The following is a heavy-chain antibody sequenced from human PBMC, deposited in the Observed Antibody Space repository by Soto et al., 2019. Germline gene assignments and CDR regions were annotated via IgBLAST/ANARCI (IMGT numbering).Heavy chain of an antibody. Sequence: GGSLRLSCAASGFTFSNYPMSWVRQAPGKGLEWVSSISGSSSTIYYADSVKGRFTISRDNAKNSLYLQMNSLRAEDTAVYYCARDVDYDILTGYYTVLYFDYWGQGTLVTVSS. CDR2: ISGSSSTI. D-gene: IGHD3-9*01. V-gene: IGHV3-48*01. CDR1: GFTFSNYP. CDR3: ARDVDYDILTGYYTVLYFDY. J-gene: IGHJ4*02.